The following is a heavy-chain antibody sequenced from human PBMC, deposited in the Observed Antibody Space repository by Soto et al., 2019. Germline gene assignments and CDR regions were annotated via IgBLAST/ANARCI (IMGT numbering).Heavy chain of an antibody. J-gene: IGHJ6*02. V-gene: IGHV4-34*01. CDR2: INHSGTI. D-gene: IGHD2-21*02. CDR3: ARADRTLVTSYSLDV. Sequence: SETLSLTCAVYGGSFSGYYWTWIRQPPGKGLEWIGEINHSGTINFNPSLKSRPTISLGTSKKHFSLKLSSVTDADAAAYYCARADRTLVTSYSLDVWGQGTTVTVSS. CDR1: GGSFSGYY.